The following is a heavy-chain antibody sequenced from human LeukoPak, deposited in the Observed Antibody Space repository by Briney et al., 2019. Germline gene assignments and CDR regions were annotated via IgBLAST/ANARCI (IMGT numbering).Heavy chain of an antibody. J-gene: IGHJ4*02. Sequence: PSETLSLTCTVSGGSISSYYWSWIRQPPGKGLEWIGYIYYSGSTNYNPSLKSRVTISVDTSKDLFSLKLSSVTAADTAVYYCARQTGSGLFILPGGQGTLVTVSS. CDR2: IYYSGST. CDR1: GGSISSYY. D-gene: IGHD3/OR15-3a*01. V-gene: IGHV4-59*01. CDR3: ARQTGSGLFILP.